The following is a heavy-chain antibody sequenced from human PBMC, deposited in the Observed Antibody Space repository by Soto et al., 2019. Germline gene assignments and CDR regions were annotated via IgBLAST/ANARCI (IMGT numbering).Heavy chain of an antibody. J-gene: IGHJ4*02. CDR3: ARGYSSSWYFSR. Sequence: QVQLQQWGAGLLKPSETLSLTCAVYGGSFSGYYWSWIRQPPGKGLEWIGEINHSGSTNYNPSLKGRVTISVDTSKNQFSLKLSSVTAADTAVYYCARGYSSSWYFSRWGQGTLVTVSS. D-gene: IGHD6-13*01. CDR1: GGSFSGYY. V-gene: IGHV4-34*01. CDR2: INHSGST.